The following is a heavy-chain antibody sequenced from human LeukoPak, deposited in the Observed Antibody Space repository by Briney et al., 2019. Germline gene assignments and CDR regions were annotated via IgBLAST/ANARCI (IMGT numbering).Heavy chain of an antibody. CDR1: GYTFTSYG. Sequence: ASVKVSCKASGYTFTSYGISWVRQAPGQGLEWMGWISAYNGNTNYAQKLQGRVTMTTDTTTSTAYMELRSLRSDDTAVYYCAVEGSGSYYNVSPFDYWGQGTLVTVSS. V-gene: IGHV1-18*01. J-gene: IGHJ4*02. CDR3: AVEGSGSYYNVSPFDY. D-gene: IGHD3-10*01. CDR2: ISAYNGNT.